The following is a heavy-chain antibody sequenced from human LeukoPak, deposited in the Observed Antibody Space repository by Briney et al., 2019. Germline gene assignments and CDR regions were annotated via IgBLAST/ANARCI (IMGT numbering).Heavy chain of an antibody. CDR3: ARDRGFGSGSYYNLNYYYYGMDV. V-gene: IGHV1-46*01. D-gene: IGHD3-10*01. CDR1: GYTFTSYY. Sequence: GASVKVSCKASGYTFTSYYMHWVRQAPGQGLEWMGIINPSGGSTSYARKFQGRVTMTRDTSTSTVYMELSSLRSEDTAVYYCARDRGFGSGSYYNLNYYYYGMDVWGQGTTVTVSS. CDR2: INPSGGST. J-gene: IGHJ6*02.